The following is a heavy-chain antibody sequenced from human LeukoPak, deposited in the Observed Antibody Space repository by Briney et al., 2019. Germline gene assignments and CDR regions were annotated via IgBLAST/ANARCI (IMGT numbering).Heavy chain of an antibody. V-gene: IGHV3-21*01. CDR3: ARGEYDSSGFDY. CDR1: GFTFSRYD. Sequence: GGSLRLSCAASGFTFSRYDMNWVRQAPGKGLEWVSSVSSTSTYIYYAGSVKGRFTISRDNAKNSQYLQMHSLRAEDTAVYYCARGEYDSSGFDYWGQGTLVTVSS. CDR2: VSSTSTYI. J-gene: IGHJ4*02. D-gene: IGHD3-22*01.